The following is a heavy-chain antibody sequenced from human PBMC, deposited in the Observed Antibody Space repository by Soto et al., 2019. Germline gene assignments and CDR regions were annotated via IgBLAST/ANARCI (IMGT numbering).Heavy chain of an antibody. CDR2: IVSHGAYI. J-gene: IGHJ4*02. V-gene: IGHV3-21*01. Sequence: PGGSLRLSCAASGFTFTDFSLTWVRQAPGKGLEWVSYIVSHGAYIYYPDSVKGRFTISRDDAKNSLHLQMNSLRAEDTAVYYCARVRYCSRSSSCYNLVGDFDYWGQGTLVTVSS. CDR1: GFTFTDFS. D-gene: IGHD2-2*01. CDR3: ARVRYCSRSSSCYNLVGDFDY.